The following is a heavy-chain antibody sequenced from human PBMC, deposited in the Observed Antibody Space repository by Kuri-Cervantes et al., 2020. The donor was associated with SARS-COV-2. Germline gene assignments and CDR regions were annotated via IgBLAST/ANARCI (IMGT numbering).Heavy chain of an antibody. CDR2: IYSGGST. D-gene: IGHD4-17*01. CDR3: ASGFDYGAFMPEQSDYYYGMDV. CDR1: GFTVSSNY. J-gene: IGHJ6*02. V-gene: IGHV3-53*01. Sequence: GGSLRLSCAASGFTVSSNYMSWVRQAPGKGLEWVSLIYSGGSTYYADSVKGRFTIFKDNSKNTLCLQMNSLRAEDSAVYYCASGFDYGAFMPEQSDYYYGMDVWGQGTTVTVSS.